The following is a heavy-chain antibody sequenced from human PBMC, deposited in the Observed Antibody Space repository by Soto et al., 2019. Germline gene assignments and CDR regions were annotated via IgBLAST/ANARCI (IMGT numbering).Heavy chain of an antibody. J-gene: IGHJ3*02. D-gene: IGHD2-21*01. Sequence: PGGSLRLSCAASGFTFSSYGMHWVRQAPGKGLEWVAVIWYDGSNKYYADSVKGRFTISRDNSKNTLYLQMNSLRAEDTAVYYCARDSKNLFGAFDIWGQGTMVTVSS. CDR1: GFTFSSYG. CDR2: IWYDGSNK. CDR3: ARDSKNLFGAFDI. V-gene: IGHV3-33*01.